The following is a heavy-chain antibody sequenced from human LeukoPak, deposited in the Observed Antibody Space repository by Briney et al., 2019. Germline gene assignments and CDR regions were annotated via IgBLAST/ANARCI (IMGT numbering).Heavy chain of an antibody. CDR1: GFTFTNYA. CDR3: AKLIALVYFDY. CDR2: IRGSGVDT. J-gene: IGHJ4*02. V-gene: IGHV3-23*01. D-gene: IGHD6-13*01. Sequence: PGGSLRLSCAASGFTFTNYAMSRVRQAPGKGLEWVSAIRGSGVDTYYADSVKGRFTISRDNSKNTLYLHMDSLRAEDTAIYYCAKLIALVYFDYWGQGTLVTVSP.